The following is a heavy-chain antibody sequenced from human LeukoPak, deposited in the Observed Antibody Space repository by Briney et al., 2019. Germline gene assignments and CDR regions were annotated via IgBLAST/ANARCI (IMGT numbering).Heavy chain of an antibody. J-gene: IGHJ4*02. CDR1: GFTFSSHA. V-gene: IGHV3-23*01. D-gene: IGHD6-13*01. CDR3: AKRVAAAGRTYYFDY. Sequence: GGSLRLSCAASGFTFSSHAMSWVRQAPGKGLEWVSVIGTTIIDRYYADSVKGRFTICRDNSKNTVYLQLNSLSAEDTAVYYCAKRVAAAGRTYYFDYWGQGTLVIVSS. CDR2: IGTTIIDR.